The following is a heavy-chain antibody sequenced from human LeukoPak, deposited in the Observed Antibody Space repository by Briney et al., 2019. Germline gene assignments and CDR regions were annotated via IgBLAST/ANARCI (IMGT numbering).Heavy chain of an antibody. CDR1: GFSLSTSGVG. J-gene: IGHJ4*02. V-gene: IGHV2-5*01. CDR2: IYWNDDK. Sequence: SGPTLVKPPQTLTLTCTFSGFSLSTSGVGVGWIRQPPGKALEWLALIYWNDDKRYSPSLKSRLTITKDTSKNQVVLTMTNMDPVDTATYYCAHTRITMVRGVVFDYWGQGTLVTVSS. CDR3: AHTRITMVRGVVFDY. D-gene: IGHD3-10*01.